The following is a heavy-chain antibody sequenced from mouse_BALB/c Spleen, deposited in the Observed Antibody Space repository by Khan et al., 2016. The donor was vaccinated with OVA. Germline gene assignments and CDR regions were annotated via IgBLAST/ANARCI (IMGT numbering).Heavy chain of an antibody. CDR1: GYTFSSYW. D-gene: IGHD2-2*01. Sequence: QVQLQQSGGDLMKPGASVKISCKATGYTFSSYWIEWVKQRPGHGLEWIGQIFPGRVITTYNEKVKGKATFTADTYSNTAYMQLSSLTSEDSAVYYCARGGYGGFAYWGQGTLVTVSA. CDR2: IFPGRVIT. CDR3: ARGGYGGFAY. J-gene: IGHJ3*01. V-gene: IGHV1-9*01.